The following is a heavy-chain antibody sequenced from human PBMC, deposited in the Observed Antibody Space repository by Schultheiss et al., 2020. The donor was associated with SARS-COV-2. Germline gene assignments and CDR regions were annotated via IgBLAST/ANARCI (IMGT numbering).Heavy chain of an antibody. Sequence: GGSLRLSCAASGFTFSSYEMNWVRQAPGKGLEWVSSASGSGGSTYYADSVKGRFTISRDSGKNSLYLQMDSLRVEDTAIYYCAREGGEGYDYFDYWGQGTLVTVSS. CDR2: ASGSGGST. CDR3: AREGGEGYDYFDY. CDR1: GFTFSSYE. D-gene: IGHD6-13*01. J-gene: IGHJ4*02. V-gene: IGHV3-48*03.